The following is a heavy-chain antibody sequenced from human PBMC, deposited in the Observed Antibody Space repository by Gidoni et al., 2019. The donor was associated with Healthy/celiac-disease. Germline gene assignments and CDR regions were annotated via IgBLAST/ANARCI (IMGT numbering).Heavy chain of an antibody. D-gene: IGHD3-3*01. CDR2: IGTAGDT. V-gene: IGHV3-13*04. CDR1: GFTFSSYD. CDR3: ARGSGGGYFDY. Sequence: VESGGGLVQPGGSLRLSCAASGFTFSSYDMHWVRPATGKGLEWVSAIGTAGDTYYPGSVKGRFTISRENAKNSLYLQMNSLRAGDTAVYYCARGSGGGYFDYWGQGTLVTVSS. J-gene: IGHJ4*02.